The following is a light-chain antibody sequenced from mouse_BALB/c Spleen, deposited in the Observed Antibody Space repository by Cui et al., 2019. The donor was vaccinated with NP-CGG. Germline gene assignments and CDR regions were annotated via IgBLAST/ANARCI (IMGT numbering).Light chain of an antibody. V-gene: IGLV1*01. CDR2: GTN. J-gene: IGLJ1*01. CDR3: ALWYSNHWV. CDR1: SGTVTTSNY. Sequence: QNVVPQEPASTKSPGETVTPTWRQSSGTVTTSNYANWVQEKPDHLFTGLIGGTNNRAPGVPARFSGSLIGDKAALTITGAQTEDEAIYFCALWYSNHWVFGGGTKLTVL.